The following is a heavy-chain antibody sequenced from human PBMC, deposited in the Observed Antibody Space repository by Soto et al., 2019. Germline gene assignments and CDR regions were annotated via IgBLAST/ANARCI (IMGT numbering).Heavy chain of an antibody. V-gene: IGHV1-3*01. D-gene: IGHD6-19*01. J-gene: IGHJ4*02. CDR3: ARVVSSGWYNFDY. CDR1: GYTFTSYA. Sequence: ASVKVCCKASGYTFTSYAMHWVRQAPGQRLEWMGWINAGNGNTKYSQKFQGRVTITRDTSASTAYMELSSLRSEDTAVYYCARVVSSGWYNFDYWGQGTLVTVSS. CDR2: INAGNGNT.